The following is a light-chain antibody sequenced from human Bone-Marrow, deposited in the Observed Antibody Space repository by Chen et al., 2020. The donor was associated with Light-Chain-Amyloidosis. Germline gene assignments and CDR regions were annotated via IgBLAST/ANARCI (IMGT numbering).Light chain of an antibody. V-gene: IGLV2-14*03. CDR3: SSYTPGNSLV. Sequence: QSALTQPASVSGSPGQSITISCAGTSDDIGDYNYVSWYQQPPGKVPKLLIYDVANRPSGVSDRFSGSKSGSTASLTISGLRAEDEAHYYCSSYTPGNSLVFGGGTKVTVL. CDR1: SDDIGDYNY. CDR2: DVA. J-gene: IGLJ2*01.